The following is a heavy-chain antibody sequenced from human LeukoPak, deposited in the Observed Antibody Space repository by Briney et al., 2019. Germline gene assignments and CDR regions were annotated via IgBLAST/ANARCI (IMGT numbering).Heavy chain of an antibody. V-gene: IGHV1-8*03. Sequence: ASVKVSCKAFGYTFTSNYMHWVRQATGQGLEWMGWMNPNSGNTGYAQKFQGRVTITRNTSISTAYMELSSLRSEDTAVYYCARPYYYDSSGYAFDIWGQGTMVTVSS. CDR1: GYTFTSNY. CDR2: MNPNSGNT. D-gene: IGHD3-22*01. CDR3: ARPYYYDSSGYAFDI. J-gene: IGHJ3*02.